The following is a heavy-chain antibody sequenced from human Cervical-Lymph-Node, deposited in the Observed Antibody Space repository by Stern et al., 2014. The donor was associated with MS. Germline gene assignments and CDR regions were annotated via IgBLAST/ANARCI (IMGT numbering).Heavy chain of an antibody. CDR1: GGTFTNFV. J-gene: IGHJ5*02. Sequence: VQLVESGAEVKKPGSSVRVSCKASGGTFTNFVINWVRQAPGQGLEWMGSLIPIFGTAHYAEEFQGRVTITADESTSTAYMELGSLRFEDTAVYYCARGSYCTGGSCYPNWLDPWGQGTLVTVSS. CDR2: LIPIFGTA. CDR3: ARGSYCTGGSCYPNWLDP. V-gene: IGHV1-69*18. D-gene: IGHD2-15*01.